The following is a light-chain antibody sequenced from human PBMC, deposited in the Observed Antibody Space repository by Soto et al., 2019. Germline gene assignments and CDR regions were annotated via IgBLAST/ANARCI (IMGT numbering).Light chain of an antibody. CDR1: SSDVGGYNS. CDR2: DVS. Sequence: QSVLTQPRSVSGSPGQSVTISCTGTSSDVGGYNSVSWYQQHPGKAPKLMIYDVSKRPSGVPDRFSGSKSGDTASLTISGLQGEDEADYFCCSYAGRFTHVVFGGGTKLTVL. V-gene: IGLV2-11*01. J-gene: IGLJ2*01. CDR3: CSYAGRFTHVV.